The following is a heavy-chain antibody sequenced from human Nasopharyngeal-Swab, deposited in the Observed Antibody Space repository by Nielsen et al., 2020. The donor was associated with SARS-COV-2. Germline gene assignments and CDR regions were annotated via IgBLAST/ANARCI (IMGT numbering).Heavy chain of an antibody. Sequence: GGSLRLSCAASGFTFSSYSMNWVRQAPGKGLEWVSYISSSSSTIYYADSVKVRFTISRDNAKNSLYLQMNSLRAEDTAVYYCATSSSGVIDGPIDYWGQGTLVTVSS. D-gene: IGHD6-19*01. J-gene: IGHJ4*02. V-gene: IGHV3-48*04. CDR1: GFTFSSYS. CDR2: ISSSSSTI. CDR3: ATSSSGVIDGPIDY.